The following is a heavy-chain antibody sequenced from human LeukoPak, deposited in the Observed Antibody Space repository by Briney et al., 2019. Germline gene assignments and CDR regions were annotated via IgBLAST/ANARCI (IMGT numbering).Heavy chain of an antibody. J-gene: IGHJ5*02. CDR1: GFNFSSYT. D-gene: IGHD6-13*01. CDR2: ISYDGSNK. V-gene: IGHV3-30-3*01. Sequence: GGSLRLSCAASGFNFSSYTMHWVRQAPGKGLEWVAVISYDGSNKYYADSVKGRFTISRDNSKNTLYLQMNSLRAEDTAVYYCARVQKGIAAAGTGGGWFEPWGQGTLVTVS. CDR3: ARVQKGIAAAGTGGGWFEP.